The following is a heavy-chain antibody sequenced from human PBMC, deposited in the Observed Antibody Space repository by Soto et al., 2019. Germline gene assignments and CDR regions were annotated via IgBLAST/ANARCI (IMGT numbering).Heavy chain of an antibody. CDR3: AKDRTIASRNFDS. CDR1: GFTFSDHG. J-gene: IGHJ4*02. D-gene: IGHD6-6*01. CDR2: ISGSVGST. Sequence: GGSLRLSCTASGFTFSDHGMHWVRQAPGKGLEWVSSISGSVGSTFYADSVKGRFTISRDNSMNTLYLQMNSLRAEDTAVYYCAKDRTIASRNFDSCRQGALVTVSS. V-gene: IGHV3-23*01.